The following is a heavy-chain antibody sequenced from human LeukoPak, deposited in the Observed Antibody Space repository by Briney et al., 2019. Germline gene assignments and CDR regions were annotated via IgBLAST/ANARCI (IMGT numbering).Heavy chain of an antibody. CDR1: GFTFSSHR. Sequence: GGSLRLSCAASGFTFSSHRMHWVRQAPGKGLVRVSRINGDGSRTIYADSVKGRFTISRDNAKNTVFLQMNSLRVEHTAVYYCVRGASPPEALGHAFDIWGQGTMVTVS. CDR2: INGDGSRT. CDR3: VRGASPPEALGHAFDI. V-gene: IGHV3-74*01. J-gene: IGHJ3*02. D-gene: IGHD1-14*01.